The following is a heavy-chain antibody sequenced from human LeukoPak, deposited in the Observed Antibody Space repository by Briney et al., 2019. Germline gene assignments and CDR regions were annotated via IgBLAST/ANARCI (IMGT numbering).Heavy chain of an antibody. CDR3: ARGVEYSSSSRDYYYMDV. J-gene: IGHJ6*03. D-gene: IGHD6-6*01. CDR1: GGSISSGDYY. CDR2: IYYSGST. Sequence: SQTLSLTCTVSGGSISSGDYYWSWIRQPPGKGLEWIGYIYYSGSTYYNPSLKSRVTISVDTSKNQFSLKLSSVTAADTAVYYCARGVEYSSSSRDYYYMDVWGKGTTVTVSS. V-gene: IGHV4-30-4*08.